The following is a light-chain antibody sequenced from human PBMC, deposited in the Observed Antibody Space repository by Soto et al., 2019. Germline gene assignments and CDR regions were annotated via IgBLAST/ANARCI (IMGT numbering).Light chain of an antibody. CDR1: QNISSN. V-gene: IGKV3-15*01. CDR2: GAS. CDR3: QQYNNWLWT. Sequence: EIVMTQSPATLSVSPGERATLSRRASQNISSNLAWYQQKPGQAPRLLIDGASTRATGIPARFSGSGSGTEFTLTISSLQSEDFAVYYCQQYNNWLWTFGQGTKVEIK. J-gene: IGKJ1*01.